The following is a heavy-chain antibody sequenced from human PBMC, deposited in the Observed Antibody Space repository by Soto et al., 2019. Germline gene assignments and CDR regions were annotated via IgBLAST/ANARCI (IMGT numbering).Heavy chain of an antibody. D-gene: IGHD6-13*01. CDR1: GFTFSSYG. Sequence: QVQLVESGGGVVQPGRSLRLSCAASGFTFSSYGMHWVRQAPGKGLEWVAVISYDGSHKYYADSVKGRFTISRDNSQNTLYLQMNSLRAEDTAVYYCAKDAIAAAGASVFGWYFDLLCRGTLVTVSS. V-gene: IGHV3-30*18. CDR3: AKDAIAAAGASVFGWYFDL. CDR2: ISYDGSHK. J-gene: IGHJ2*01.